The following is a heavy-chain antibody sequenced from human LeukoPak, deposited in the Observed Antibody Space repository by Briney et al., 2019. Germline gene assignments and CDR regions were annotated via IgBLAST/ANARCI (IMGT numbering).Heavy chain of an antibody. V-gene: IGHV4-59*01. D-gene: IGHD3-9*01. J-gene: IGHJ4*02. CDR1: GGSISSYY. CDR2: IYYSGST. Sequence: SETLSLTCTVSGGSISSYYWSWIRQPPGKGLEWIGYIYYSGSTNYNPSLKSRVTISVDTSKNQFSLKLSSVTAADTAVYYCASEKTYYDILTGYYRVNFDYWGQGTLVTVSS. CDR3: ASEKTYYDILTGYYRVNFDY.